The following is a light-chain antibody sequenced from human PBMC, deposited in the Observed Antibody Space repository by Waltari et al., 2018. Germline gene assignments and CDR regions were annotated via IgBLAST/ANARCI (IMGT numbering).Light chain of an antibody. CDR2: RSD. Sequence: QSVLTQPPSASGTPGQRVTISCSGSASNIGGNLVNWYQQFPGKAPKLLIYRSDLRPAGVPDRFSGSKSGTSASLAISGLQAEDEADYYCQSYDTSLSVVFGGGTKLTVL. J-gene: IGLJ3*02. CDR1: ASNIGGNL. V-gene: IGLV1-44*01. CDR3: QSYDTSLSVV.